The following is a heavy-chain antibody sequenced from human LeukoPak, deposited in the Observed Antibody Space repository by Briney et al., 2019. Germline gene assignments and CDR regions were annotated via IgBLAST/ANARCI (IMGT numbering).Heavy chain of an antibody. CDR3: ARGEGARDGYNYEGPFYFDY. CDR2: INDSGST. Sequence: SETLSLTCAVYGGPFSDYYWSWIRQPPGKGLEWIGKINDSGSTNYSPSLKSRVTISIDTSKNQFSLKLNSMTAADTAVYYCARGEGARDGYNYEGPFYFDYWGQGTLVTVSS. J-gene: IGHJ4*02. D-gene: IGHD5-24*01. CDR1: GGPFSDYY. V-gene: IGHV4-34*01.